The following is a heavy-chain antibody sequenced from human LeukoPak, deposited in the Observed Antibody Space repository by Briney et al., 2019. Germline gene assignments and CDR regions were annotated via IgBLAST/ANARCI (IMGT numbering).Heavy chain of an antibody. CDR2: IYYSGNT. V-gene: IGHV4-39*07. CDR3: ARGAVAYYYFDN. CDR1: GGSISSSNYY. J-gene: IGHJ4*02. Sequence: SETLSLTCTVSGGSISSSNYYWGWIRQPPGNGLEWIGSIYYSGNTYYNPSLKSRVTISVDASKNQFSLKLSSVTAADTAVYYCARGAVAYYYFDNWGQGTLVTVSS. D-gene: IGHD6-19*01.